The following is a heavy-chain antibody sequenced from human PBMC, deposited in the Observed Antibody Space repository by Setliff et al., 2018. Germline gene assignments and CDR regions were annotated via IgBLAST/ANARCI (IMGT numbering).Heavy chain of an antibody. V-gene: IGHV3-74*01. CDR1: GFAFSNYW. Sequence: GGSLRLSCAASGFAFSNYWMHWVRQAPGKGLVWVSRIDGHGSDTNYADSVKGRFTISRDNADNSLYLQMNSLTTDDTAVYFCAREKNTIVSGSGYHYYLDVWGTGTAVTVSS. D-gene: IGHD1-26*01. CDR3: AREKNTIVSGSGYHYYLDV. J-gene: IGHJ6*03. CDR2: IDGHGSDT.